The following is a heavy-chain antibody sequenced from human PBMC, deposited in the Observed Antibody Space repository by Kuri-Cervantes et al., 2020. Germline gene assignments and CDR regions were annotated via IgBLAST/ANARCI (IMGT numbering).Heavy chain of an antibody. D-gene: IGHD6-6*01. Sequence: GSLRLSCAVYGGSFSGYYWSWIRQPPGKGLEWIGEINHSGSTNYNPSLKSRVTISVDTSKNQFSLKLSSVTAADTAVYYCARDRGSSSYLTGDFDYWGQGTLVTVSS. V-gene: IGHV4-34*01. J-gene: IGHJ4*02. CDR1: GGSFSGYY. CDR2: INHSGST. CDR3: ARDRGSSSYLTGDFDY.